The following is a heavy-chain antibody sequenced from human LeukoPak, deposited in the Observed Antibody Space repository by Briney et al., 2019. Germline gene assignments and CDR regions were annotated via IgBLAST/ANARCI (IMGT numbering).Heavy chain of an antibody. J-gene: IGHJ4*02. CDR2: INSDGSST. CDR1: GFTFSSYA. CDR3: ARFEYSSSFGY. D-gene: IGHD6-6*01. V-gene: IGHV3-74*01. Sequence: PGGSLRLSCAASGFTFSSYAMHWVRQAPGKGLVWVSRINSDGSSTSYADSVKGRFTISRDNAKNTLYLQMNSLRAEDTAVYYCARFEYSSSFGYWGQGTLVTVSS.